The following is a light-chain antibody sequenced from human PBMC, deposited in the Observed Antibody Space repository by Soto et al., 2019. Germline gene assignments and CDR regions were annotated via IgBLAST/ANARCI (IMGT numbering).Light chain of an antibody. CDR1: QSISSY. Sequence: DIQMPQSPSSLSASVGDRVTITCRASQSISSYLNWYQQKPGKAPKLLIYAASSLQSVVPSRFSGSGSGTDFTLTISSPQPEDFATYYGQQSYSTLITVGQGTRLEIK. CDR3: QQSYSTLIT. CDR2: AAS. J-gene: IGKJ5*01. V-gene: IGKV1-39*01.